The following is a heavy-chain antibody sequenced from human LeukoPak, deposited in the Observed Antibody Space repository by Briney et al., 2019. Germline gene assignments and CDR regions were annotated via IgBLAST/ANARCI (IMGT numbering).Heavy chain of an antibody. V-gene: IGHV4-59*06. D-gene: IGHD3-10*01. CDR3: ARSSMVRGVSHNAFDI. CDR2: IYYSGST. Sequence: SETLSLTCTVSGGSISSYYWSWIRQPPGKGLEWIGYIYYSGSTYYNPSLKSRVTISVDTSKNQFSLKLSSVTAADTAVYYCARSSMVRGVSHNAFDIWGQGTMVTVSS. CDR1: GGSISSYY. J-gene: IGHJ3*02.